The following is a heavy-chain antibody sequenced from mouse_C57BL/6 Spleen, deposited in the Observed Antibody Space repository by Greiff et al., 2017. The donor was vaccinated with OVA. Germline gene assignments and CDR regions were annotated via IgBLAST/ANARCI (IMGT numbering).Heavy chain of an antibody. D-gene: IGHD4-1*01. CDR3: AIDRLGQGLAY. V-gene: IGHV1-74*01. Sequence: QVQLQQPGAELVKPGASVKVSCKASGYTFTSYWMHWVKQRPGQGLEWIGRIHPSDSDTNYNQKFKGKAKLTVDKSSSTAYMQLSSLTAEDSAVYYCAIDRLGQGLAYWGQGTLVTVSA. CDR1: GYTFTSYW. J-gene: IGHJ3*01. CDR2: IHPSDSDT.